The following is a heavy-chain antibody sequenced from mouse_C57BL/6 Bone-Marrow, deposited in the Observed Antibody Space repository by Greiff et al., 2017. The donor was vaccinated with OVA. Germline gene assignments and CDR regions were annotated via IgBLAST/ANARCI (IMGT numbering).Heavy chain of an antibody. CDR1: GFTFSDSG. CDR2: ISSGSSTI. CDR3: ARTSYAMDY. Sequence: EVQRVESGGGLVKPGGSLKLSCAASGFTFSDSGMHWVRQAPEKGLEWVAYISSGSSTIYYADPVNGRFTISSSNAKNTLFLQMTSVRSEDTDMYYCARTSYAMDYWGQGTSVTVSS. V-gene: IGHV5-17*01. J-gene: IGHJ4*01.